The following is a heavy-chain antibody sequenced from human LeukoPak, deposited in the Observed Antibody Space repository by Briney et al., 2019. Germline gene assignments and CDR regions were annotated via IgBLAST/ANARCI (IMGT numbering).Heavy chain of an antibody. J-gene: IGHJ4*02. V-gene: IGHV1-69*04. CDR2: IIPILGIA. Sequence: SVKVSCKASGYTFTSYAMNWVRQAPGQGLEWMGRIIPILGIANYAQKFQGRVTITADKSTSTAYMELSSLRSEDTAVYYCARASRRSSSWPYWGQGTLVTVSS. CDR1: GYTFTSYA. CDR3: ARASRRSSSWPY. D-gene: IGHD6-13*01.